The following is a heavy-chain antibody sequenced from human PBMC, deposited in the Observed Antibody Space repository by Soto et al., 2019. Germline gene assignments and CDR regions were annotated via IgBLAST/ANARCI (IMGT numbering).Heavy chain of an antibody. J-gene: IGHJ5*02. Sequence: GGSLRLSCAASGFTFSSYGMHWVRQAPGKGLEWVAVISYDGSNKYYADSVKGRFTISRDNSKNTLYLQMNSRRAEDTAVYYCARGGVGAAAGYNWFDPWGQGTLVTVSS. CDR1: GFTFSSYG. CDR2: ISYDGSNK. V-gene: IGHV3-30*03. D-gene: IGHD6-13*01. CDR3: ARGGVGAAAGYNWFDP.